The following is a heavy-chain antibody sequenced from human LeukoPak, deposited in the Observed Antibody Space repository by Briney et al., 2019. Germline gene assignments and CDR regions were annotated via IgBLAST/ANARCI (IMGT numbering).Heavy chain of an antibody. D-gene: IGHD6-19*01. Sequence: GASVKVSCKASGYTFTGYYMHWVRQAPGQGLEWMGWINPNSGGTNYAQKFQGRVTMTRDTSISTAYMEPSRLRSDDTAVYYCARDRSSGWYSSDYWGQGTLVTVSS. CDR2: INPNSGGT. V-gene: IGHV1-2*02. CDR1: GYTFTGYY. J-gene: IGHJ4*02. CDR3: ARDRSSGWYSSDY.